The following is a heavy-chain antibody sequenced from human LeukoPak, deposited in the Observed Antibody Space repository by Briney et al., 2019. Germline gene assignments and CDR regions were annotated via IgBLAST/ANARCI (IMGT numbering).Heavy chain of an antibody. CDR3: ARGVVPAATYNWFDP. CDR2: ISSSSSYT. V-gene: IGHV3-11*06. CDR1: GFTFSDYY. J-gene: IGHJ5*02. D-gene: IGHD2-2*01. Sequence: GGSLRLSCAASGFTFSDYYMSWIRQAPGKGLEWVSYISSSSSYTNYADSVKGRFTISRDNAKNSLYLQMNSLRVEDTAVYYCARGVVPAATYNWFDPWGQGTLVTVSS.